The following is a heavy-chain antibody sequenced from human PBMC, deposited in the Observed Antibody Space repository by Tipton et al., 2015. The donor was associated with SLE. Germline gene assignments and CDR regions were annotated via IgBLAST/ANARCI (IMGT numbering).Heavy chain of an antibody. CDR3: ARRTFYYSYMDV. CDR1: GGSISSYY. D-gene: IGHD1/OR15-1a*01. V-gene: IGHV4-59*12. CDR2: IYYSGST. Sequence: TLSLTCTVSGGSISSYYWSWIRQPPGMGLEWIGYIYYSGSTNYNPSLKSRVTISVDTSKNQFSLKLTSVTAADTAVYYCARRTFYYSYMDVWGKGTTVTVSS. J-gene: IGHJ6*03.